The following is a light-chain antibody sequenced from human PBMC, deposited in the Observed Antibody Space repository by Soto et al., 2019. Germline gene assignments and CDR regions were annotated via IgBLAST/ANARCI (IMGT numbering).Light chain of an antibody. V-gene: IGLV1-40*01. CDR3: QSYDSHLSGVV. CDR1: NSNIGAGFD. Sequence: QSVLTQPPSVSGAPGQRVTISCTGSNSNIGAGFDVLWYQQLPGTAPKLLIYGSTNRPSGVPDRFSGSKSGTSASLAITGLQAEDEADYYCQSYDSHLSGVVFGGGTQLTVL. J-gene: IGLJ2*01. CDR2: GST.